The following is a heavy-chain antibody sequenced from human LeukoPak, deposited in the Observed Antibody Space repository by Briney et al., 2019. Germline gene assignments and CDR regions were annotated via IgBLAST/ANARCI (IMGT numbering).Heavy chain of an antibody. CDR1: GGTFFSYA. D-gene: IGHD3-22*01. CDR2: IIPLFGTA. V-gene: IGHV1-69*05. Sequence: SVKVSCEASGGTFFSYAISWVRQAPGQGLEWMGGIIPLFGTANYAQKFQERVTITRDMSTSTAYMELSSLRSEDTAVYYCAADDSSGSNYWGQGTLVTVSS. J-gene: IGHJ4*02. CDR3: AADDSSGSNY.